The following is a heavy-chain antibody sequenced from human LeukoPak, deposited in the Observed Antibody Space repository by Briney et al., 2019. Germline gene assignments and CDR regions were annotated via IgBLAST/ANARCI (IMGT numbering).Heavy chain of an antibody. CDR1: GGSISSYY. D-gene: IGHD3-22*01. V-gene: IGHV4-59*06. CDR3: ARGQYYYDSSGFDY. J-gene: IGHJ4*02. Sequence: SETLSLTCTVSGGSISSYYWSWIRQPPGKGLEWIGYIYYSGSTYYNPSLKSRVTISVDTSKNQFSLKLSSVTAADTAVYYCARGQYYYDSSGFDYWGQGTLVTVSS. CDR2: IYYSGST.